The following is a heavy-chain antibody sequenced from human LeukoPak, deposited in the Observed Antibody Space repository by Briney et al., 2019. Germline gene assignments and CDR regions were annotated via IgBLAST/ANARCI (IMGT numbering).Heavy chain of an antibody. CDR1: GFTFSSYG. CDR3: AKDRVVSREPAAFDV. Sequence: GGSLRPSCAASGFTFSSYGMHWVRQAPGKGLEWVAFIRYDGSNKYYADSVKGRFTISRDNSKNTVHLQMNSLRAEDTAVYYCAKDRVVSREPAAFDVWGQGIMVTVSS. CDR2: IRYDGSNK. V-gene: IGHV3-30*02. D-gene: IGHD2-15*01. J-gene: IGHJ3*01.